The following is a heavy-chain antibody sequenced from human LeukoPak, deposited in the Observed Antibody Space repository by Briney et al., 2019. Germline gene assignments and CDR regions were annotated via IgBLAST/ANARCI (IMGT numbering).Heavy chain of an antibody. CDR3: ASARLYSSSWYCYFDY. V-gene: IGHV3-48*03. J-gene: IGHJ4*02. Sequence: GGSLRLSCAASGMSFSSYEMNWVRQAPGEGLEWVSYISSGGTTIYYADSVKGRFTIPRDNAKNSLYLQMNNLRAEDTAVYYCASARLYSSSWYCYFDYWGRGTLVTVSS. CDR2: ISSGGTTI. D-gene: IGHD6-13*01. CDR1: GMSFSSYE.